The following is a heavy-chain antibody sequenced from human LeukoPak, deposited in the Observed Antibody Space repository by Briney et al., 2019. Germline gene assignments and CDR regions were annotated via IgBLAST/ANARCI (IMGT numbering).Heavy chain of an antibody. D-gene: IGHD6-13*01. Sequence: GSLRLSCAASGFTFSSYDMNWVRQAPGKGLEWISYISSRASTIYYADSVKGRFTISRENAKNSLYLQMNSLRAEDTAVYYCARGGRSTWYGVGYFDYWGQGTPVTVSS. CDR1: GFTFSSYD. J-gene: IGHJ4*02. V-gene: IGHV3-48*03. CDR3: ARGGRSTWYGVGYFDY. CDR2: ISSRASTI.